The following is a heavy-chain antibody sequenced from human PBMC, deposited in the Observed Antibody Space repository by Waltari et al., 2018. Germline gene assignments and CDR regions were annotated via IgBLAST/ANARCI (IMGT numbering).Heavy chain of an antibody. CDR3: ARDQGWYFDL. J-gene: IGHJ2*01. Sequence: QVQLQESGPGLVKPSETLSLTCPVSGGTISSYYWSWIRQPPGKGLEWIGYIYYSGSTNYNPSLKSRVTISVDTSKNQFSLKLSSVTAADTAVYYCARDQGWYFDLWGRGTLVTVSS. CDR2: IYYSGST. CDR1: GGTISSYY. V-gene: IGHV4-59*01.